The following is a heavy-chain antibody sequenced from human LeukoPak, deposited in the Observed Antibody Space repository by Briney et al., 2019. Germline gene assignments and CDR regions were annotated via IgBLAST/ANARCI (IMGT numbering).Heavy chain of an antibody. Sequence: PGGSLRLSCAASGLTFSNYVMTWVRQAPGKGLEWIGEINHSGSTNYNPSLKSRVTISVDTSKNQFSLKLSSVTAADTAVYYCARGTMTTVTYYFDYWGQGTLVTVSS. V-gene: IGHV4-34*01. CDR2: INHSGST. J-gene: IGHJ4*02. CDR1: GLTFSNYV. CDR3: ARGTMTTVTYYFDY. D-gene: IGHD4-17*01.